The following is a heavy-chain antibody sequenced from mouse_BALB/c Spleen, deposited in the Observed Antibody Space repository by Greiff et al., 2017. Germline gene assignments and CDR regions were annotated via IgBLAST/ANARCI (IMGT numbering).Heavy chain of an antibody. CDR2: INPSNGRT. V-gene: IGHV1S81*02. Sequence: QVQLQQPGAELVKPGASVKLSCKASGYTFTSYWMHWVKQRPGQGLEWIGEINPSNGRTNYNEKFKSKATLTVDKSSSTAYMQLSSLTSEDSAVYYCARTGPLPFAYWGHGTLVTVSA. J-gene: IGHJ3*01. CDR3: ARTGPLPFAY. CDR1: GYTFTSYW. D-gene: IGHD5-5*01.